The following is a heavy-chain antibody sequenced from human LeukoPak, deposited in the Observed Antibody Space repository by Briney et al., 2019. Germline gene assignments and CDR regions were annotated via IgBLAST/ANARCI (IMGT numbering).Heavy chain of an antibody. J-gene: IGHJ4*02. CDR1: RFTFSSNA. D-gene: IGHD1-26*01. CDR2: IWYDGSNK. CDR3: ARDRGLVGAPTFDY. Sequence: AGGSLRLSCAASRFTFSSNAMHWVRQAPGKGLEWVAGIWYDGSNKYYTDSVKGRFTISRDNFKNTLYLQMNSLRAEDTAMYYCARDRGLVGAPTFDYWGQGTLVTVSS. V-gene: IGHV3-33*08.